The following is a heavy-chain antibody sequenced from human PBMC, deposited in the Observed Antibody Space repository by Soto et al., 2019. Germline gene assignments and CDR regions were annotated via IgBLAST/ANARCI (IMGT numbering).Heavy chain of an antibody. Sequence: QITLKESGPTLVKPTQTLTLTCTFSGFSLSTSGVAVGWIRQPPGKALDWLALIYWDDDKRYSPSLKSRLTITKDTSKNQVVLTMTNMDPVDTATYYYAHRSIRLGYVDYGYDYWGQGTLVTVSS. D-gene: IGHD4-17*01. V-gene: IGHV2-5*02. CDR3: AHRSIRLGYVDYGYDY. CDR2: IYWDDDK. CDR1: GFSLSTSGVA. J-gene: IGHJ4*02.